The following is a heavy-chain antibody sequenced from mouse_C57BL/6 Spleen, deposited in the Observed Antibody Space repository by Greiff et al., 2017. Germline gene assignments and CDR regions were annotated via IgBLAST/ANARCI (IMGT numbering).Heavy chain of an antibody. D-gene: IGHD1-1*01. V-gene: IGHV1-18*01. Sequence: EVQLQQSGPELVKPGASVKIPCKASGYTFTDYNMDWVKQSHGKSLEWIGDINPNNGGTIYNQKFKGKATLTVYKSSSTAYMELRSLTSEDTAVYYCARRRITTASYAMDYWGQGTSVTVSS. CDR1: GYTFTDYN. CDR3: ARRRITTASYAMDY. CDR2: INPNNGGT. J-gene: IGHJ4*01.